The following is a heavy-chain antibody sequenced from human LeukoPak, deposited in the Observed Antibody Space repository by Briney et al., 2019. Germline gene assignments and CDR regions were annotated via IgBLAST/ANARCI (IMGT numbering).Heavy chain of an antibody. J-gene: IGHJ4*02. Sequence: SETLSLTCTVSGGSITTYYWSWIRQPPGKGLEWIGFIYYSGSTNYNPSLKSRVTISVDTSKNQFSLKLTSVTAADSAIYYCARRYDTSGPFFDYWGQGTLVTVSS. V-gene: IGHV4-59*01. CDR1: GGSITTYY. D-gene: IGHD3-22*01. CDR2: IYYSGST. CDR3: ARRYDTSGPFFDY.